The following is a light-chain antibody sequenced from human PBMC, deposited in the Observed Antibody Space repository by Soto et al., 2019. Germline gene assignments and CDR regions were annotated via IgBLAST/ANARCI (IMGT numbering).Light chain of an antibody. J-gene: IGLJ2*01. V-gene: IGLV1-40*01. CDR3: PSYDSSLSGSKV. CDR1: SSNIGAGYD. CDR2: GNS. Sequence: QSVLTQPPSVSGAPGQRVTISCTGSSSNIGAGYDVHWYQQLPGTAPKLLIYGNSNRPSGVPDRFSGSKSGTSAYLAITGLQAEDEADYYCPSYDSSLSGSKVFGGGTKLTVL.